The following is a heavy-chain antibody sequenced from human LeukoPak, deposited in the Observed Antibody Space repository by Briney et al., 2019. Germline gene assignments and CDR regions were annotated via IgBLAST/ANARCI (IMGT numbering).Heavy chain of an antibody. Sequence: SVKVSCKASGGTFSSYAISWVRQAPGQGLEWMGGIIPIFGTANYAQKFQGRVTITADESTSTAYMELSSLRSEDTAVYYCARAIVVVVTNYYGMDVWGQGTTVTVSS. CDR2: IIPIFGTA. CDR3: ARAIVVVVTNYYGMDV. D-gene: IGHD2-15*01. V-gene: IGHV1-69*13. CDR1: GGTFSSYA. J-gene: IGHJ6*02.